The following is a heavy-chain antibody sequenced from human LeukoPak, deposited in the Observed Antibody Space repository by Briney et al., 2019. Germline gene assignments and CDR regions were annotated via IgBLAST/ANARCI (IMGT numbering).Heavy chain of an antibody. V-gene: IGHV3-21*01. CDR3: ARDWQSDAFDI. Sequence: GSLRLSCAASGFTLSSYSMNWVRQAPGKGLEWVSSISSSSSYIYYADSVKGRFTISRDNSKNTLYLQMNSLRAEDTAVYYCARDWQSDAFDIWGQGTMVTVSS. CDR1: GFTLSSYS. J-gene: IGHJ3*02. CDR2: ISSSSSYI.